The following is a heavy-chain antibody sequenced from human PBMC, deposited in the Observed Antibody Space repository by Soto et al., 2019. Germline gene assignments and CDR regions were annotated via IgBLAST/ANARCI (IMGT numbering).Heavy chain of an antibody. Sequence: QVQVVQSGVEVRRPGSSVKVSCKASGDTFKNCVISWVRQAPGQGLEWMGGIIPLFGTTDFGQRFQGRLTITTDESTTTAYMDLSRLRSEDTATYYCAAELGFGKLSVVWGQGTTVIVSS. V-gene: IGHV1-69*01. CDR2: IIPLFGTT. CDR3: AAELGFGKLSVV. D-gene: IGHD3-10*01. J-gene: IGHJ6*02. CDR1: GDTFKNCV.